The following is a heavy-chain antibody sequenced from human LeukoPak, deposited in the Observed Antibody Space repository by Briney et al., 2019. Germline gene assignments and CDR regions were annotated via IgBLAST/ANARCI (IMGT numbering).Heavy chain of an antibody. CDR2: IYYSGST. D-gene: IGHD1-26*01. V-gene: IGHV4-39*01. Sequence: SETLSLTCTVSGGSISSSSYYWGWIRQPPGKGLEWIGSIYYSGSTYYNPSLKSRVTISVDTSKNQFSLKLSSVTAADTAVYYCARRKGDSGSYSSLDYWGQGTLVTVSS. CDR1: GGSISSSSYY. CDR3: ARRKGDSGSYSSLDY. J-gene: IGHJ4*02.